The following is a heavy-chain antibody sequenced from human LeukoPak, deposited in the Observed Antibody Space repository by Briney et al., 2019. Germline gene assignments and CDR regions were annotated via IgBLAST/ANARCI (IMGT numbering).Heavy chain of an antibody. Sequence: ASVKVSCKASGYTFTSYGMSWVRQAPGQGLEWMGWISAYNGNTNYAQKLQGRVTMTTDTSTSTAYMELRSLRSDDTAVYYCARDRDGYSLTDYWGQGTLVTVSS. J-gene: IGHJ4*02. CDR1: GYTFTSYG. CDR2: ISAYNGNT. CDR3: ARDRDGYSLTDY. D-gene: IGHD5-18*01. V-gene: IGHV1-18*01.